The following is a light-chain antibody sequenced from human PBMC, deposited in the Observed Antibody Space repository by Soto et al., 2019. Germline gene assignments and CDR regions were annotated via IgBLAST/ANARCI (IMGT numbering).Light chain of an antibody. J-gene: IGKJ1*01. CDR2: EGS. Sequence: DFVMTQTPLSLSVTPGQPASIYCKSSHSLLHSDGKAYLSWYLQKPGQSPQLVSFEGSNRFSGVPDRFSGSGSGTEFTLKLRRVEAADVGIYYCMQSIDLPWTFGQGAKVEIK. CDR3: MQSIDLPWT. CDR1: HSLLHSDGKAY. V-gene: IGKV2D-29*02.